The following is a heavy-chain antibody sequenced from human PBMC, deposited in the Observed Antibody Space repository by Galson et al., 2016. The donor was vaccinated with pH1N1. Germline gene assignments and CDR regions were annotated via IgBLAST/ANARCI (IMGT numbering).Heavy chain of an antibody. CDR2: ISSSGSAI. D-gene: IGHD3-10*01. J-gene: IGHJ3*02. CDR3: ARDTSGHAPRPYGAFDI. Sequence: SLRLSCAASDFTFSSYEMSWVRQAPGKGLEWVAYISSSGSAIHYADSVEGRFTISRENAGNSQFHQMSSLRAEHTAVYYCARDTSGHAPRPYGAFDIWGQGTMVTVSS. CDR1: DFTFSSYE. V-gene: IGHV3-48*03.